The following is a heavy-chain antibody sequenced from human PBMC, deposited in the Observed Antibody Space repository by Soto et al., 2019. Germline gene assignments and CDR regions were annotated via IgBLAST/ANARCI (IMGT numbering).Heavy chain of an antibody. V-gene: IGHV2-5*02. CDR2: IFWDKND. D-gene: IGHD1-26*01. Sequence: QITLKESGPSLVRPTETLTLTCTFSGFSLITGVGVGWVRQPPGKALEWLAVIFWDKNDYYRPSLQTRVTISQDTSEAQVVLTLTNTDPEDTATYFCTQIYGSGSWGWYFHSWGQGTLVTVSS. CDR1: GFSLITGVG. CDR3: TQIYGSGSWGWYFHS. J-gene: IGHJ4*02.